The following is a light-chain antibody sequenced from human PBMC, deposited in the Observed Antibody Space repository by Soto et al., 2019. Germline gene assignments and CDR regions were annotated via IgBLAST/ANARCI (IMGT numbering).Light chain of an antibody. Sequence: QSVLTQPPSASGTPGQRVSISCSGSNSNIGSNAVNWYQQLPGTAPKLLIHSNNQRPSGVPDRVSGSKSGTSASLAISGLQSEDEADYYCVVWDDSLSGRVFGGGTKVTVL. CDR3: VVWDDSLSGRV. J-gene: IGLJ2*01. CDR1: NSNIGSNA. CDR2: SNN. V-gene: IGLV1-44*01.